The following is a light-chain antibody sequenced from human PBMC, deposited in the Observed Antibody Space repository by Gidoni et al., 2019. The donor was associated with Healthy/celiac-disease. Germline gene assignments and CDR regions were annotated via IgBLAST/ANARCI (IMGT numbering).Light chain of an antibody. Sequence: DIQMTQSPSSLSASVGDRVTITCQASQEISNYLNWYQQKPGKAPKLLIYDASNLETGVPSRFSGSGSGTDFTFTISSLQPEDIATYYCQQYDNRSYTFGQGTKLEIK. J-gene: IGKJ2*01. V-gene: IGKV1-33*01. CDR1: QEISNY. CDR3: QQYDNRSYT. CDR2: DAS.